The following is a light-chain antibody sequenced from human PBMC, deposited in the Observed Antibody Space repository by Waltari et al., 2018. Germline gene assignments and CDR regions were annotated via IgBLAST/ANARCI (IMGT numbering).Light chain of an antibody. J-gene: IGKJ5*01. Sequence: DIVMTQSPDSLAVSLGERATINCKSSQSVLYSSNNKNKLGWYQQKPGQPPKLLIYWASTRESGVPDRFSGSGSGTDFTLTISSLQAEDVAVYYCQQYYTTPVTFGQGTRLEIK. CDR2: WAS. CDR3: QQYYTTPVT. CDR1: QSVLYSSNNKNK. V-gene: IGKV4-1*01.